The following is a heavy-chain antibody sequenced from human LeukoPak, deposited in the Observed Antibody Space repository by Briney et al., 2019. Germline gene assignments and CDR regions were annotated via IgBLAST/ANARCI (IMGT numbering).Heavy chain of an antibody. CDR2: IYYSGST. J-gene: IGHJ4*02. CDR3: ARRYYDFWSGLYYFDY. Sequence: SETLSLTCTVSGGSISSYYWSWVRQPPGKGLEWVGYIYYSGSTNYNPSLKSRVTISVDTYKNQFSLKLSSVTAADTAVYYCARRYYDFWSGLYYFDYWGQGTLVTVSS. V-gene: IGHV4-59*01. D-gene: IGHD3-3*01. CDR1: GGSISSYY.